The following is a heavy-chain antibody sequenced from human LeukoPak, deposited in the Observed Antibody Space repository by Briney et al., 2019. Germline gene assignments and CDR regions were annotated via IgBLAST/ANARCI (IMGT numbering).Heavy chain of an antibody. D-gene: IGHD7-27*01. CDR1: GFTVSGNY. J-gene: IGHJ4*02. V-gene: IGHV3-53*01. CDR3: AKPVLESDGDYFDY. CDR2: IYTAGST. Sequence: GGSLRLSCAASGFTVSGNYMSWVRQAPGKGLEWVSVIYTAGSTSYADSVKGRITTSRDNSKNTLYLQMNSLRAEDTAVYYCAKPVLESDGDYFDYWGQGTLVTVSS.